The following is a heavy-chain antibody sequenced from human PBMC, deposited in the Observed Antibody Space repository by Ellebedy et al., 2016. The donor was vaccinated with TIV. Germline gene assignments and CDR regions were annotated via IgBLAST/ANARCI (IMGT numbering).Heavy chain of an antibody. J-gene: IGHJ4*02. Sequence: AASVKVSCKASGGTFSSYGISWVRQVPGQGLEWMGGIIPILGKANYAQKFQGRVTITADESTYTAYMELSSLRSEDTAVYYCARVGNYYGGNPSYYFDYWGQGTLVTVSS. V-gene: IGHV1-69*10. CDR2: IIPILGKA. CDR1: GGTFSSYG. CDR3: ARVGNYYGGNPSYYFDY. D-gene: IGHD4-23*01.